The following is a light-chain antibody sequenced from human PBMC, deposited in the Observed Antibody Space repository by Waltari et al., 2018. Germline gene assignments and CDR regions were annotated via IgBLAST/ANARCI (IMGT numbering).Light chain of an antibody. Sequence: DVVMTQSPLSLPVTLGQPASISCRSSQGLVYSDGNTYLNWCQQRPGQSPRRLIYKVSKPDSGVPDRFSGSGSGTEFKLRISRVEAEDVGVYYCMQGTHWPPVYTFGQGTKLEIK. CDR2: KVS. V-gene: IGKV2-30*01. J-gene: IGKJ2*01. CDR1: QGLVYSDGNTY. CDR3: MQGTHWPPVYT.